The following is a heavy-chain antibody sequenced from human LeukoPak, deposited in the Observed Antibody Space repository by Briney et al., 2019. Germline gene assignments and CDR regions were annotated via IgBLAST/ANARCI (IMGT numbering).Heavy chain of an antibody. V-gene: IGHV3-30*02. Sequence: GGSLRLSCAASGFTFSSYGMHWVRQAPGKGLEWVAFIRYDGSNKYYADSVKGRFTISRDNSKNTLYLQMNSLRAEDTAVYYCAKKIYDSSGYHDYWGQGTLVTVSS. CDR1: GFTFSSYG. D-gene: IGHD3-22*01. CDR3: AKKIYDSSGYHDY. J-gene: IGHJ4*02. CDR2: IRYDGSNK.